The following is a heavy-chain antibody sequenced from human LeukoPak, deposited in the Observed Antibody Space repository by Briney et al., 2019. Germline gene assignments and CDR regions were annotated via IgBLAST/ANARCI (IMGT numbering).Heavy chain of an antibody. CDR2: IYPGDSDT. Sequence: GESLKISCKGSGYSFTSYWIGWVRQMPGKGPEWMGIIYPGDSDTRYSPSFQGQVTISADKSISTAYLQWSSLKASDTAMYYCARRPLWSGYYSDAFDIWGQGTMVTVSS. CDR3: ARRPLWSGYYSDAFDI. J-gene: IGHJ3*02. CDR1: GYSFTSYW. D-gene: IGHD3-3*01. V-gene: IGHV5-51*01.